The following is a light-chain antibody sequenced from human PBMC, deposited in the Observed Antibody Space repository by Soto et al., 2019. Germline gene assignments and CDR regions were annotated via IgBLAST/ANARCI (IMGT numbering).Light chain of an antibody. CDR3: QNYNSYSEA. CDR2: KAY. V-gene: IGKV1-5*03. Sequence: DIQMTQSPSTLSASVGDRVTITCRASQSISSWLAWYQQKPGKAPKLLIYKAYTLKSGVKSRFSGSGSGTEFTLTISSLQPDEFATYYCQNYNSYSEACGQGTKADIK. J-gene: IGKJ1*01. CDR1: QSISSW.